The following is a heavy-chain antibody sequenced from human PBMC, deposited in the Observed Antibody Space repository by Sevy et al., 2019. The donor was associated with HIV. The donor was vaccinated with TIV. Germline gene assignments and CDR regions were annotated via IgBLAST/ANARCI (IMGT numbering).Heavy chain of an antibody. J-gene: IGHJ6*02. V-gene: IGHV3-30*04. CDR2: ISCDGSNK. CDR3: ARDLNSGYANYYYYGMDV. Sequence: GGSLRLSCAASGFTFINHAMHWVRQAPGKGLEWVTVISCDGSNKYYADSVKGRFTISRDTSKSTVNLQMDSLRAEDTAVYYCARDLNSGYANYYYYGMDVWGQGTTVTVSS. CDR1: GFTFINHA. D-gene: IGHD5-12*01.